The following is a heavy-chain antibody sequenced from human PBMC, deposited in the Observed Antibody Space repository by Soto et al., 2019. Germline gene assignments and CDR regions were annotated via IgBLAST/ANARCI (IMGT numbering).Heavy chain of an antibody. D-gene: IGHD3-10*01. V-gene: IGHV4-59*01. CDR1: GGSISSYY. CDR3: ARGGFRGVTSTVFDY. CDR2: IYYSGGT. J-gene: IGHJ4*02. Sequence: SETLSLTCTVSGGSISSYYWSWIRQPPGKGLEWIGYIYYSGGTNYNPSLKSRVTISVDTSKNQFSLKLSSVTAADTAVYYCARGGFRGVTSTVFDYWGQGTLVTVSS.